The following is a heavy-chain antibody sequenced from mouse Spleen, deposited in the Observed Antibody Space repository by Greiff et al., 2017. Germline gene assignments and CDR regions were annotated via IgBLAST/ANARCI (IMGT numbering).Heavy chain of an antibody. CDR2: IYPGDGDT. V-gene: IGHV1-82*01. CDR1: GYAFSSSW. D-gene: IGHD2-4*01. J-gene: IGHJ4*01. CDR3: ARGGDDYDGYYAMDY. Sequence: QVQLQQSGPELVKPGASVKISCKASGYAFSSSWMNWVKQRPGKGLEWIGRIYPGDGDTNYNGKFKGKATLTADKSSSTAYMQLSSLTSEDSAVYYCARGGDDYDGYYAMDYWGQGTSVTVSS.